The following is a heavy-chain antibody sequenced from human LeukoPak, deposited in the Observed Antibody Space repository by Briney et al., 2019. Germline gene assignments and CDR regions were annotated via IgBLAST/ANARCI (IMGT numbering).Heavy chain of an antibody. CDR2: ISSSGGST. Sequence: GGSLRLSCAASGFTFSSYAMTWVRQAPGKGLEWVSGISSSGGSTYYADSVKGRFTISRDNSKNTLYLQMNSLRAEDTAVYYCAKCGDRHYMDVWGKGTTVTVSS. V-gene: IGHV3-23*01. D-gene: IGHD2-21*01. CDR3: AKCGDRHYMDV. CDR1: GFTFSSYA. J-gene: IGHJ6*03.